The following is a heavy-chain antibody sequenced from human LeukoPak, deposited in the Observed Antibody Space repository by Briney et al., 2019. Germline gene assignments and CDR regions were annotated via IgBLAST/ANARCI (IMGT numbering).Heavy chain of an antibody. D-gene: IGHD6-6*01. J-gene: IGHJ4*02. CDR1: GFTFSSYG. CDR3: AREGKTSSIAARPDY. CDR2: ISSSSSYI. Sequence: GGSLRLSCAASGFTFSSYGMNWVRQAPGKGLEWVSSISSSSSYIYYADSVKGRFTISRDNAKNSLYLQMNSLRAEDTAVYYCAREGKTSSIAARPDYWGQGTLVTVSS. V-gene: IGHV3-21*01.